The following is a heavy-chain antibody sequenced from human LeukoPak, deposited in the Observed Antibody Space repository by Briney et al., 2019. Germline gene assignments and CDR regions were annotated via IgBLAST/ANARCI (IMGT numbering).Heavy chain of an antibody. CDR2: IRSKAYGGTT. J-gene: IGHJ4*02. D-gene: IGHD3-3*01. V-gene: IGHV3-49*03. Sequence: GGSLRLSCTASGFTFGDYAMSWFRQAPGKGLEWVGFIRSKAYGGTTEYAASVKGRFTISRDDSKSIAYQQMNSLKTEDTAVYYCTRDDPLYDFWSGYHDYWGQGTLVTVSS. CDR3: TRDDPLYDFWSGYHDY. CDR1: GFTFGDYA.